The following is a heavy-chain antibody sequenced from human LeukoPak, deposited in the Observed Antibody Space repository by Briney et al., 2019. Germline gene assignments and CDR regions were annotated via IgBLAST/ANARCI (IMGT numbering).Heavy chain of an antibody. CDR1: GGSISSSSYY. Sequence: PSETLPLTCTVSGGSISSSSYYWGWIHQPPGKGLEWIGSIYYSGTTYYNPSLKSRVTISLDASKNQFSLKLSSVTAADTAVYYCARQVGGGRWYFDYWGQGTLVTVSS. CDR2: IYYSGTT. D-gene: IGHD6-19*01. V-gene: IGHV4-39*01. J-gene: IGHJ4*02. CDR3: ARQVGGGRWYFDY.